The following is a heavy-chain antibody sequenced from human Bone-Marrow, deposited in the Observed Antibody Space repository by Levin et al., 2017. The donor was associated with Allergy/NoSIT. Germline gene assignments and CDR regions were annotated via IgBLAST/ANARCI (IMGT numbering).Heavy chain of an antibody. CDR3: ARGWSGTYPGYDQY. CDR1: GFTFSSYW. Sequence: SGGSLRLSCAASGFTFSSYWMTWVRQAPGKGLEWVANIKEDESKKYYVDSVKGRFTISRDNAKNSLYLQMNSLRVEDTAVYYCARGWSGTYPGYDQYWGQGTLVTVSS. V-gene: IGHV3-7*01. D-gene: IGHD3-10*01. J-gene: IGHJ4*02. CDR2: IKEDESKK.